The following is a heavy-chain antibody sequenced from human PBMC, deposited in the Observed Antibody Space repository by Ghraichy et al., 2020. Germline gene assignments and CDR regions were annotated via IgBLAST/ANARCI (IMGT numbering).Heavy chain of an antibody. V-gene: IGHV3-9*01. CDR2: ISWNSGNM. Sequence: GESLNISCAASGFTFDDYAMHWVRQAPGKGLEWVSGISWNSGNMDYADSVKGRFTISRDNAKNSLYLQMNSLRAEDTALYYCAKDYSSTSFYGMDVWGQGTPVTVSS. D-gene: IGHD2-2*01. CDR1: GFTFDDYA. J-gene: IGHJ6*02. CDR3: AKDYSSTSFYGMDV.